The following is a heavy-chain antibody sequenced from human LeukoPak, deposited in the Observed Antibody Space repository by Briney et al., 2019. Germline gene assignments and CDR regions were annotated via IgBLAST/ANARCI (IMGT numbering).Heavy chain of an antibody. CDR2: ISGSGGST. D-gene: IGHD5-12*01. J-gene: IGHJ4*02. V-gene: IGHV3-23*01. Sequence: GGSLRLSCAASGFTFSSYAMSWVRQAPGKGLEWVSAISGSGGSTYYADSVKGRFTISRDNAKNSLYLQMNSLRAEDTAVYYCARDGYSGYAKYYFDYWGQGTLVTVSS. CDR3: ARDGYSGYAKYYFDY. CDR1: GFTFSSYA.